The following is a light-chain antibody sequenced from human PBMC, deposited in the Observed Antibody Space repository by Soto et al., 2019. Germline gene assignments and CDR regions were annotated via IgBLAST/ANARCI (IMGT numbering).Light chain of an antibody. V-gene: IGKV3-20*01. Sequence: EIVLTQSPGTPSLSPGERATLSCSASQSVSSSYLAWYQQKPGQAPRLLIYGASSRATGIPDRFSGSGSGTDFTLTISRLEPEDFAVYYCQQYNNWPTWTFGQGNKVDI. CDR1: QSVSSSY. CDR3: QQYNNWPTWT. J-gene: IGKJ1*01. CDR2: GAS.